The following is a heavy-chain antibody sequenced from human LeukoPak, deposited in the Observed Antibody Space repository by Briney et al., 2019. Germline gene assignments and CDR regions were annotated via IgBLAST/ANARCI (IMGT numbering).Heavy chain of an antibody. CDR2: ISGSGGST. Sequence: GGSLRLSCAASGFTFSSYAMSWVRQAPGKGLEWVSAISGSGGSTYYADSVKGRFTISRDNSKNTLYLQMNSLRAEDTAVYYCARDPFLEWFRFDYWGQGTLVTVSS. D-gene: IGHD3-3*01. J-gene: IGHJ4*02. CDR3: ARDPFLEWFRFDY. V-gene: IGHV3-23*01. CDR1: GFTFSSYA.